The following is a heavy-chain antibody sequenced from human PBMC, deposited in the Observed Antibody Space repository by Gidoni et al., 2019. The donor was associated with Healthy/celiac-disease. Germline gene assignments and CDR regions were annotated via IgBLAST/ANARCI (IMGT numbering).Heavy chain of an antibody. V-gene: IGHV4-34*01. J-gene: IGHJ6*02. CDR1: VGSFSGSS. D-gene: IGHD3-16*01. CDR2: INHSGST. Sequence: QFQLRQWAPGLLKPSATLSPPCAAYVGSFSGSSWDWIRQPPGKGLEWIGEINHSGSTNYNPSLKSRVTISVDTSKNQFPLKLSSVTAADTAVYYCARVGGYYDYIWGSRRYYYYGMDVWGQGTTVTVSS. CDR3: ARVGGYYDYIWGSRRYYYYGMDV.